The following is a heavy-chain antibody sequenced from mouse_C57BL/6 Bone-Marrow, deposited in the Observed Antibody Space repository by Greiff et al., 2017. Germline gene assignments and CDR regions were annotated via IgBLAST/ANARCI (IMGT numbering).Heavy chain of an antibody. CDR3: ARHYDYLDY. V-gene: IGHV5-12*01. CDR1: GFTFSDYY. Sequence: EVQRVESGGGLVQPGGSLKLSCAASGFTFSDYYMYWVRQTPETRLEWVAYISNGGGSTYYPDTVKGRFTISRENAKNTLYLQMSRLKSEDTAMYYCARHYDYLDYWGQGTTLTVSS. J-gene: IGHJ2*01. CDR2: ISNGGGST. D-gene: IGHD2-3*01.